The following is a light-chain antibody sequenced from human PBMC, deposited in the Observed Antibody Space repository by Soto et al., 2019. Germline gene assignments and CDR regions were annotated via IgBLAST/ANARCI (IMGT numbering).Light chain of an antibody. Sequence: ENLFTQFPATLSSSPGETATLSFTASQYVGTRLAWYQHKPGQAPRLLIYAASDRATGIPARFSGSGSGTDFTLTISSLEPEDFAVYYCQQRSNWPGFTFGPGTKVDIK. J-gene: IGKJ3*01. CDR2: AAS. CDR3: QQRSNWPGFT. CDR1: QYVGTR. V-gene: IGKV3-11*01.